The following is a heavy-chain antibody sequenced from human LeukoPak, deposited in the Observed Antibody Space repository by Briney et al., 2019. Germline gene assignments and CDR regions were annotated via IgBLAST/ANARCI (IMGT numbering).Heavy chain of an antibody. CDR1: GYTFTGSY. CDR3: ARDRSGGFDY. J-gene: IGHJ4*02. V-gene: IGHV1-46*01. Sequence: ASVKVSCKASGYTFTGSYMHWVRQAPGQGLEWMGIINPSGGSTSYAQKFQGRVTMTRDTSTSTVYMELSSLRSEDTAVYYCARDRSGGFDYWGQGTLVTVSS. CDR2: INPSGGST.